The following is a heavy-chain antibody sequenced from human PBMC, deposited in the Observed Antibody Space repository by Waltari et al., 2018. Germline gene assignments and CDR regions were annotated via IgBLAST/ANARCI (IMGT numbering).Heavy chain of an antibody. CDR3: ARDYCDRTNCHGMDV. CDR2: ISYNERNI. Sequence: QVQLVESGGGVVQPGRSLRLSCAASEFTFSSYAMHWVRQAPGKGLGWVAVISYNERNIYYVDSVRGRFAISRDNSKKILYLQMNSLRAEDTAVYYCARDYCDRTNCHGMDVWGQGTTVTVSS. CDR1: EFTFSSYA. V-gene: IGHV3-30*09. D-gene: IGHD3-22*01. J-gene: IGHJ6*02.